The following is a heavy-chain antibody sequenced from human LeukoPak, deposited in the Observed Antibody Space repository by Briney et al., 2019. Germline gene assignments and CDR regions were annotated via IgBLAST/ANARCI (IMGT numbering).Heavy chain of an antibody. V-gene: IGHV1-2*02. CDR1: GYTFTGYY. Sequence: GASVKVSCKASGYTFTGYYMHWVRQAPGQGLEWMGWINPNSGGTNYAQKFQGRVTMTRDTSISTAYMELSRLRSDDTAVYYCARGRGKIYGSGSYYSYYYYYMDVWGKGTTVTISS. CDR3: ARGRGKIYGSGSYYSYYYYYMDV. D-gene: IGHD3-10*01. CDR2: INPNSGGT. J-gene: IGHJ6*03.